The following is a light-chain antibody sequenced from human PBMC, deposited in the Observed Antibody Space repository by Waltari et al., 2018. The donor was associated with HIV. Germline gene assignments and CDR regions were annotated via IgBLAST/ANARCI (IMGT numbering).Light chain of an antibody. CDR3: QSYDSSLSGSFV. CDR1: TSNLGAGYD. CDR2: ADD. J-gene: IGLJ1*01. Sequence: QSVLPQPPSVSGAPGQRVPIPFPGSTSNLGAGYDVHWFQQLPGTAPKLLIYADDNRPSGVPDRFSGSKSGTSVSLAITGLQAEDEADYYCQSYDSSLSGSFVFGTGTKVTVL. V-gene: IGLV1-40*01.